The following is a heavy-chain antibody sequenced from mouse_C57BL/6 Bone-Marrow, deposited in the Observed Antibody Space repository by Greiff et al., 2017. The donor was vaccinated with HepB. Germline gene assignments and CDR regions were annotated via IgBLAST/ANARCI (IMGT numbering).Heavy chain of an antibody. V-gene: IGHV1-5*01. Sequence: EVKVVESGTVLARPGASVKMSCKTSGYTFTSYWMHWVKQRPGQGLEWIGAIYPGNSDTSYNQKFKGKAKLTAVTSASTAYMELSSLTNEDSAVYYGTMGTVVATDYWGQGTTLTVSS. CDR1: GYTFTSYW. CDR2: IYPGNSDT. J-gene: IGHJ2*01. D-gene: IGHD1-1*01. CDR3: TMGTVVATDY.